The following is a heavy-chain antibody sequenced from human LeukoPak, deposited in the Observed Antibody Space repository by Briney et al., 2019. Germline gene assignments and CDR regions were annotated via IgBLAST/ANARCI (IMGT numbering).Heavy chain of an antibody. D-gene: IGHD3-10*01. V-gene: IGHV3-30*02. CDR3: ARVARGDYYYYYMDV. CDR2: IRYDGSKK. Sequence: GGSLRLSCAASGFIFSSYGMHWVRQAPGKGLEWVAFIRYDGSKKYYADSVKGRFTISRDNAKNSLYVQMDSLRAEDTAVYYCARVARGDYYYYYMDVWGKGTTVTVSS. CDR1: GFIFSSYG. J-gene: IGHJ6*03.